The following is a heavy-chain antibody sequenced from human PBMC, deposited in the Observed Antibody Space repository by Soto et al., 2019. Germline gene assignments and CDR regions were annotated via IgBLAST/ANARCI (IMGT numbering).Heavy chain of an antibody. J-gene: IGHJ4*02. CDR3: ARVDPRGVAVVRDY. CDR2: ISGFNGQT. V-gene: IGHV1-18*01. Sequence: QVQLVQSGPEVKKPGASVKVSCKASGNTFASHGFSWVRQAPGQGLEWMGWISGFNGQTNYALKFQGRVTLTTDTSTSTAYMELRSLRSDDSAVYFCARVDPRGVAVVRDYWGQGTFVTVSA. CDR1: GNTFASHG. D-gene: IGHD3-10*01.